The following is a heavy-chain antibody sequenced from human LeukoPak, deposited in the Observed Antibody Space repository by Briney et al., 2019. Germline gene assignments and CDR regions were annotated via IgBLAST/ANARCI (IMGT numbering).Heavy chain of an antibody. CDR1: GGSISSYY. J-gene: IGHJ6*03. CDR3: ARERDSDYYYMDV. D-gene: IGHD1-26*01. V-gene: IGHV4-59*01. Sequence: PSETLSLTCAVSGGSISSYYWSWIRQPPGKGLEWIGYIYYSGSTNYNPSLKSRVTISVDTSKNQFSLKLSSVTAADTAVYYCARERDSDYYYMDVWGKGTTVTVSS. CDR2: IYYSGST.